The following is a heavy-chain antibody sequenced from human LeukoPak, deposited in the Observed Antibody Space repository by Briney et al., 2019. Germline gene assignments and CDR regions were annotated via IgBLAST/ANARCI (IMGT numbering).Heavy chain of an antibody. Sequence: QTGGSLRLSCAASGFTFSSYEMNWVRQAPGKGLEWVSYISSSGSPIYYADSVEGRFTISRDNAKNSLYLQMNSLRAEDTAVYYCAKEDSNGWYFFDYWGQGTLVTVSS. J-gene: IGHJ4*02. CDR3: AKEDSNGWYFFDY. CDR2: ISSSGSPI. V-gene: IGHV3-48*03. CDR1: GFTFSSYE. D-gene: IGHD6-19*01.